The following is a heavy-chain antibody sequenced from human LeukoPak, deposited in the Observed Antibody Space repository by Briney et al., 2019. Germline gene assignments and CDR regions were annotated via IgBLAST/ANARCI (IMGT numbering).Heavy chain of an antibody. CDR2: ISAYNGNT. CDR3: ARDGEYCTNGVCLQIDY. D-gene: IGHD2-8*01. V-gene: IGHV1-18*01. Sequence: ASVKVSCKASGYTFTSYGISWVRQAPGQGLEWMGWISAYNGNTNYAQKLQGRVTMTTDTSTSTAYMELRSLRSDDTAVYYCARDGEYCTNGVCLQIDYWGQGTLVTVSS. CDR1: GYTFTSYG. J-gene: IGHJ4*02.